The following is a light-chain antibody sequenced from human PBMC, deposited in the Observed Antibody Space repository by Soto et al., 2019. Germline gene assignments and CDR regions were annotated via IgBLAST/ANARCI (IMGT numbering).Light chain of an antibody. Sequence: DIDMTHSPASLAASVTDRVTITCRASQDIGTDLGWYQQKPGKAPERLIYEASVLQSGVPSRFSGSGSGTEFTLTVSSLQPEDFATYYCVQHYSYPLTFGGGTKVDIK. CDR2: EAS. J-gene: IGKJ4*01. V-gene: IGKV1-17*01. CDR1: QDIGTD. CDR3: VQHYSYPLT.